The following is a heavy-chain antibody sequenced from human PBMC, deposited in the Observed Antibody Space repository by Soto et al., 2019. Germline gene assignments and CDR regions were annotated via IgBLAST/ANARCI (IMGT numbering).Heavy chain of an antibody. V-gene: IGHV3-21*01. CDR3: ARDLSGYDFWSGPRAFDI. J-gene: IGHJ3*02. CDR2: ISSSSSYI. Sequence: GGSLRLSCAASGFTFSSYSMNWVRQAPGKGLEWVSSISSSSSYIYYADSVKGRFTISRDNAKNSLYLQMNSLRAEDTAVYYCARDLSGYDFWSGPRAFDIWAQGTTVTVSS. D-gene: IGHD3-3*01. CDR1: GFTFSSYS.